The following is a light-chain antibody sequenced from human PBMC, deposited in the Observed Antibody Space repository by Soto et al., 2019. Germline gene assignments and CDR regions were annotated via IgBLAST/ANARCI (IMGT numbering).Light chain of an antibody. V-gene: IGKV3-11*01. J-gene: IGKJ5*01. Sequence: EIVLTQSPGTLSLSPGERATLSFMASRSVSSYLAWYQQKPGQAPRLLIYDASNRATGIPARFSGSGSGTDFTLTINSLEPEDSAVYYCQQRSNWPSITFGQGTRLEIK. CDR3: QQRSNWPSIT. CDR1: RSVSSY. CDR2: DAS.